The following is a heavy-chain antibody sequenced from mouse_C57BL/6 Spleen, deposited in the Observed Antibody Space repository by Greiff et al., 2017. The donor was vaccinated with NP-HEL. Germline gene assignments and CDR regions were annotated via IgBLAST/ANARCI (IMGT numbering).Heavy chain of an antibody. CDR2: IWSGGST. D-gene: IGHD2-4*01. J-gene: IGHJ3*01. CDR1: GFSLTSYG. CDR3: ARNWDDYDGFAY. V-gene: IGHV2-2*01. Sequence: VKLMESGPGLVQPSQSLSITCTVSGFSLTSYGVHWVRQSPGQGLEWLGVIWSGGSTDYNAAFISRLSISKDNSKSQVFFKMNSLQADDTAIYYCARNWDDYDGFAYWGQGTLVTVSA.